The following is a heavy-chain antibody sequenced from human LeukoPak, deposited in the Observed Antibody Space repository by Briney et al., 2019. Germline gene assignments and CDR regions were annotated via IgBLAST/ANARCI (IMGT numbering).Heavy chain of an antibody. CDR3: AKDLAAAGIFDY. D-gene: IGHD6-13*01. J-gene: IGHJ4*02. CDR1: GFTFSSYG. V-gene: IGHV3-33*06. CDR2: IWYDGSNK. Sequence: GGSLRLSCAASGFTFSSYGMHWVRQAPGKGLEWVAVIWYDGSNKYYADSVKGRFTISRDNSKNTLYLQMKSLRAEDTAVYYCAKDLAAAGIFDYWGQGTLVTVSS.